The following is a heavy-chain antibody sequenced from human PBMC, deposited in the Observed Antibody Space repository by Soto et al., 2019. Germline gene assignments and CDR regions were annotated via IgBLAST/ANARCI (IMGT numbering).Heavy chain of an antibody. J-gene: IGHJ4*02. D-gene: IGHD3-22*01. V-gene: IGHV1-3*01. CDR3: AIPLSGGGYYTSFDY. Sequence: ASVKVSCKASGYTFTSYAMHWVRQAPGQRLEWMGWINAGNGNTKYSQKFQGRVTITRDTSASTAYMELSSLRSEDTAVYYCAIPLSGGGYYTSFDYWGQGTLVTVSS. CDR1: GYTFTSYA. CDR2: INAGNGNT.